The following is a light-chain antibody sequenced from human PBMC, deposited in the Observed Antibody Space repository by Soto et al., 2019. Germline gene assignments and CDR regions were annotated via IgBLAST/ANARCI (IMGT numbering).Light chain of an antibody. CDR2: GAS. Sequence: EIVLTQSPDTLSLSPGERATLSCRASQSVSSSYLAWYQQKPGQAPRLLIYGASSRATGIPDRFSGSGSGTDFTLTISRLEPEDFAGYYCQQYGSSPPLTFGGGTKVEIK. CDR3: QQYGSSPPLT. J-gene: IGKJ4*01. CDR1: QSVSSSY. V-gene: IGKV3-20*01.